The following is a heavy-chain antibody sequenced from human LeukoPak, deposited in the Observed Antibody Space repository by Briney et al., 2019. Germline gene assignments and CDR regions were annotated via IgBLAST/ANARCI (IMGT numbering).Heavy chain of an antibody. D-gene: IGHD6-13*01. V-gene: IGHV3-23*01. J-gene: IGHJ4*02. CDR2: ISGSGGST. CDR1: GFAFSSYA. Sequence: GGSLRLSCAASGFAFSSYAVSWVRQAPGKGLEWVSSISGSGGSTYYADSVKGRFTISRDNAKNTVYLQMNSLRVEDTAVYYCARVGSSARWGQGTLVTVSS. CDR3: ARVGSSAR.